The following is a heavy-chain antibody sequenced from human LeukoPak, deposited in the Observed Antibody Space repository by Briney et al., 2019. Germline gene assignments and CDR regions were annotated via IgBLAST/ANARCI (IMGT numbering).Heavy chain of an antibody. CDR2: SSSDGNNE. V-gene: IGHV3-30*01. J-gene: IGHJ6*03. CDR3: ARGSATTLYCYYYMDV. Sequence: GGSLRLSCAASGFSFSNNPMHWVRQAPGRGLEWVAVSSSDGNNEYYANSVKGRFTISRDNSKNTLYLQMDSLRPEDTAVYYCARGSATTLYCYYYMDVWGKGTTVTVSS. D-gene: IGHD1-26*01. CDR1: GFSFSNNP.